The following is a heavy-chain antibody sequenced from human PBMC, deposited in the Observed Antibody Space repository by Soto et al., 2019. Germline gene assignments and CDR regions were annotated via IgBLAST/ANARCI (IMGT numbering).Heavy chain of an antibody. CDR2: ISGSGGST. J-gene: IGHJ4*02. D-gene: IGHD2-2*01. CDR1: GFTFSSYA. Sequence: GGSLRLSCAASGFTFSSYAMSWVRQAPGKGLEWVSAISGSGGSTYYADSVKGRFTISRDNSKNTLYLQMTSLRAEDTAVYYCAKDLACSSTSCGYFDYWGQGTLVTVSS. V-gene: IGHV3-23*01. CDR3: AKDLACSSTSCGYFDY.